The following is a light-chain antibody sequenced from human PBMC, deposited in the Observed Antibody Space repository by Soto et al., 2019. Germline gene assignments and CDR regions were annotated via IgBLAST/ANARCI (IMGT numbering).Light chain of an antibody. CDR2: DNN. J-gene: IGLJ1*01. CDR1: NSNIGNNY. CDR3: GTWDSTLSVYV. Sequence: QAVVTQPPSVSAAPGQKVTISCSGSNSNIGNNYVSWYQQLPGTAPNLLIYDNNQRPSGTPDRFSGSKSGTSATLGITGLQTGDEADYYCGTWDSTLSVYVLGTGTQLTVL. V-gene: IGLV1-51*01.